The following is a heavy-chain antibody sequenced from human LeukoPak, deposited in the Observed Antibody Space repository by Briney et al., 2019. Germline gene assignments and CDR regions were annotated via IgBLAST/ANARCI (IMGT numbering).Heavy chain of an antibody. J-gene: IGHJ4*02. CDR3: ASGPERYLDWMMFDY. D-gene: IGHD3-9*01. Sequence: GGSLRLSCAASGFTVSSNYMSWVRQAPGKGLEWVSVIYSGGSTYYADSVKGRFTISRDNSKNTLYLQMNSLRAEDTAVYYCASGPERYLDWMMFDYWGQGTLVTVSS. CDR2: IYSGGST. V-gene: IGHV3-53*01. CDR1: GFTVSSNY.